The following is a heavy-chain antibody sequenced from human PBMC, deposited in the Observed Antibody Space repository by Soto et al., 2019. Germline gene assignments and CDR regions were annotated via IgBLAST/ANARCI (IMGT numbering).Heavy chain of an antibody. J-gene: IGHJ4*02. Sequence: LSLTCTVSGGSISSGGYYWSWIRQHPGKGLEWIGYIYYSGSTYYNPSLKSRVTISVDTSKNQFSLKLSSVTAADTAVYYCASSERTITMVRGVIFAEPFGYWGQGTLVTVSS. CDR1: GGSISSGGYY. V-gene: IGHV4-31*03. CDR2: IYYSGST. D-gene: IGHD3-10*01. CDR3: ASSERTITMVRGVIFAEPFGY.